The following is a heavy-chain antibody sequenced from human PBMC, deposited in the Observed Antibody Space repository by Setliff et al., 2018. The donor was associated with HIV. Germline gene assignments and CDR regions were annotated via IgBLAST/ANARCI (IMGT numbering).Heavy chain of an antibody. D-gene: IGHD5-18*01. V-gene: IGHV4-38-2*01. J-gene: IGHJ4*02. CDR3: ARHPGTAMVTY. CDR1: GYSISSGYY. CDR2: IYHSGST. Sequence: PSETLSLTCAVSGYSISSGYYWGWIRQPPGKGLEWIGSIYHSGSTYYNPSLKSRVTISVDTSKNQFSLKLSSVTAADTAVYYCARHPGTAMVTYWGQGTLVTVSS.